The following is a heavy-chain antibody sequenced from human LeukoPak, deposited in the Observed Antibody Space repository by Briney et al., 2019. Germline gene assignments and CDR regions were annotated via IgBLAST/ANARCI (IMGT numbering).Heavy chain of an antibody. CDR3: ARSAGHCSSTSCYPSYYYYGMDV. Sequence: SETLSLTCTVSGGSISSYYWSWIRQPAGKGLEWIGRIYTSGSTNYNPSLKSRVTMSVDTSKNQFSLKPSSVTAADTAVYYCARSAGHCSSTSCYPSYYYYGMDVWGQGTTVTVSS. CDR2: IYTSGST. J-gene: IGHJ6*02. D-gene: IGHD2-2*01. V-gene: IGHV4-4*07. CDR1: GGSISSYY.